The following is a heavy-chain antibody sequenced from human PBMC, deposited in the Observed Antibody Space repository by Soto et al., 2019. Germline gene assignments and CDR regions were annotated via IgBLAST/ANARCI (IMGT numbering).Heavy chain of an antibody. CDR2: ISGSGGST. J-gene: IGHJ4*02. V-gene: IGHV3-23*01. CDR1: VFTFSNYA. Sequence: GGSLRLSCAASVFTFSNYAMSWVRQAPGKGLEWVSGISGSGGSTFYADSVMGRFTISRDSSKNTLYLQMNSLRAEDTALYYCAKDRYCSGGSCYDGFEYWGQGSLVTVSS. D-gene: IGHD2-15*01. CDR3: AKDRYCSGGSCYDGFEY.